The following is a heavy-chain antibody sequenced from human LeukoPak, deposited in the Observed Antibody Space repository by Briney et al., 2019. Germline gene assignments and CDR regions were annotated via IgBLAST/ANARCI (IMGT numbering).Heavy chain of an antibody. V-gene: IGHV3-23*01. D-gene: IGHD6-13*01. CDR3: AKTGYSSSWYGLNYFDY. CDR1: GFTFSSYA. J-gene: IGHJ4*02. CDR2: ISGSGGST. Sequence: GGSLRLSCAASGFTFSSYAMSWVRQAPGKGLEWVSAISGSGGSTYYADSVKGRFTISRDNSKNTLYLQMNSLRAEDTAVYYCAKTGYSSSWYGLNYFDYWGQGTLVTVSS.